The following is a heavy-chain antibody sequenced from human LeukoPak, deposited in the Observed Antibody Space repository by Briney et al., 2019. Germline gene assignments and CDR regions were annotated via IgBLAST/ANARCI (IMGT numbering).Heavy chain of an antibody. CDR2: IYYSGST. CDR3: AASYDSSGYYAYFDY. J-gene: IGHJ4*02. CDR1: GGAISSYY. D-gene: IGHD3-22*01. Sequence: SETLSLTCTVSGGAISSYYWSWIRQPPGKGLEWIGYIYYSGSTNYNPSLKSRVTISVGTSKNQFSLKLSSVTAADTAVYYCAASYDSSGYYAYFDYWGQGTLVTVSS. V-gene: IGHV4-59*01.